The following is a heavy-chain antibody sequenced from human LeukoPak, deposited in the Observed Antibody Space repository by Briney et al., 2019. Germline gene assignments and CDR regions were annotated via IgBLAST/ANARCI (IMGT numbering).Heavy chain of an antibody. CDR3: AKGSAWSADY. D-gene: IGHD2-15*01. Sequence: GGSLRLSCEASGFTFSRSWVFWVRQAPGKGLEWVAHINPDGSNKYHIESVKGRFSSSRDSAKNSLYLQMNSLRAEDTAIYYCAKGSAWSADYWGQGTLVTVSS. V-gene: IGHV3-7*03. CDR2: INPDGSNK. CDR1: GFTFSRSW. J-gene: IGHJ4*02.